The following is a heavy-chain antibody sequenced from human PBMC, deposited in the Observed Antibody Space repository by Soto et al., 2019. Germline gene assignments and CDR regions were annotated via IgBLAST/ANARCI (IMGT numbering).Heavy chain of an antibody. V-gene: IGHV4-59*01. Sequence: QVQLQESGPGLVTPSETLSLICTVSGGSITSSYWSWIRQPPGKGLEWIGYIFTSGSTNYNPSLESRVIISLDTSKNQFSLKLSSVTAADTAVYYCAREAAVAGHDAFDICGQGTVVTVSS. D-gene: IGHD6-13*01. CDR2: IFTSGST. CDR3: AREAAVAGHDAFDI. J-gene: IGHJ3*02. CDR1: GGSITSSY.